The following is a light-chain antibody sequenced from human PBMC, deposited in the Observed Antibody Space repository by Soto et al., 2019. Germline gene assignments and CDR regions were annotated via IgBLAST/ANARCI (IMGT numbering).Light chain of an antibody. CDR2: DVS. CDR3: CLYAGSRGYV. J-gene: IGLJ1*01. CDR1: SSDVGGYNY. V-gene: IGLV2-11*01. Sequence: QSVLTQPRSVSGSPGQSVTISCTGTSSDVGGYNYVSWYQQHPGKAPKLMIYDVSKRPSGVPDRFSGSKSGNTASLTISGLQAEDEADYYCCLYAGSRGYVFGTGTKLTVL.